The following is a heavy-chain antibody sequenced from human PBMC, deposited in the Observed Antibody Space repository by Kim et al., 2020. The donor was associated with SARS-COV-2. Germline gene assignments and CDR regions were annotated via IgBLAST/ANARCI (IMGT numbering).Heavy chain of an antibody. Sequence: ASVKVSCKASGYTFTGYYMHWVRQAPGQGLEWMGWINPNSGGTNYAQKFQGRVTMTRDTSISTAYMELSRLRSDDTAVYYCARGFVQLKQPDAFDIWGQGTMVTVSS. CDR1: GYTFTGYY. CDR2: INPNSGGT. D-gene: IGHD1-1*01. J-gene: IGHJ3*02. CDR3: ARGFVQLKQPDAFDI. V-gene: IGHV1-2*02.